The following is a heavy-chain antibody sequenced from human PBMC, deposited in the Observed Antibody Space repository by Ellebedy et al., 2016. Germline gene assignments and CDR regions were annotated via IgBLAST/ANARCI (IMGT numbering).Heavy chain of an antibody. Sequence: SETLSLTXAVYGGSFSGYYWSWIRQPPGKGLEWIGEINHSGSTNYNPSLKSRVTISVDTSKNQFSLKLSSVTAADTAVYYCARGAGDSSGYYSNFDYWGQGTLVTVSS. D-gene: IGHD3-22*01. J-gene: IGHJ4*02. V-gene: IGHV4-34*01. CDR3: ARGAGDSSGYYSNFDY. CDR1: GGSFSGYY. CDR2: INHSGST.